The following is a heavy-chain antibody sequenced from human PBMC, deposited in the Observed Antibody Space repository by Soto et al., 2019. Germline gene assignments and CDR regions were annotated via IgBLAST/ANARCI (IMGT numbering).Heavy chain of an antibody. V-gene: IGHV1-46*03. Sequence: VQLVQSGAEVKKPGASVKICCKASGYTFTTNFIHWIRQAPGQGLEWVGIISPGGGTTVYAQKFQGRVTMTRDTSTSTVYMELRSLRSEDTAVFYCARAHYDSDAFDFWGQGTMVIVSS. CDR3: ARAHYDSDAFDF. D-gene: IGHD3-22*01. J-gene: IGHJ3*01. CDR1: GYTFTTNF. CDR2: ISPGGGTT.